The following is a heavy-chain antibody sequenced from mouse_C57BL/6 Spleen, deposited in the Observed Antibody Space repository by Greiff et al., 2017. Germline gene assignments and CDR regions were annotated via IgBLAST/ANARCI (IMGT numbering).Heavy chain of an antibody. CDR3: ARATMSTTYYFDY. CDR1: GYTFTSYG. J-gene: IGHJ2*01. Sequence: QVQLQQPGAELARPGASVKLSCKASGYTFTSYGMSWVKQRTGQGLEWIGEIYPSSGNTYYNEKFKGKATLTADKSSSTAYMELRSLTSEDAAVEFCARATMSTTYYFDYWGQGTTLTVSS. CDR2: IYPSSGNT. D-gene: IGHD2-4*01. V-gene: IGHV1-81*01.